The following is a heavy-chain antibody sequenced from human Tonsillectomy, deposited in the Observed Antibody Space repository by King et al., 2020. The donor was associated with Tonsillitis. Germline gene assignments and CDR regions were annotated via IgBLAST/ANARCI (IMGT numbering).Heavy chain of an antibody. J-gene: IGHJ4*02. V-gene: IGHV3-33*05. CDR3: ARDPSSGWYFDC. CDR2: ISSDGSNK. D-gene: IGHD6-19*01. CDR1: GFTFRSYG. Sequence: VQLVQSGGGVVQPGRSLRLSCAASGFTFRSYGMHWVRQAPGKGLEWVALISSDGSNKYYTDSVKGRFTISRDNSKNTLYLQMNSLRAEDTAMYYCARDPSSGWYFDCWGQGTLVTFSS.